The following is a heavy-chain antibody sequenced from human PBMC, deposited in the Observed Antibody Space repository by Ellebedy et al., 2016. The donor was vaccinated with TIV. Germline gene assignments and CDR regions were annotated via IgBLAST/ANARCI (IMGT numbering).Heavy chain of an antibody. CDR1: HYTFSNYA. CDR2: ISADNEST. Sequence: AASVKVSCKASHYTFSNYAISWVRQAPGQGLEWMGWISADNESTTYAQNFQGRGTMTTDTSTTTAYMELRSLRADDTAVYFCARAGVTGMFYFDNWGQGTLVTVSS. CDR3: ARAGVTGMFYFDN. J-gene: IGHJ4*02. V-gene: IGHV1-18*01. D-gene: IGHD2-21*02.